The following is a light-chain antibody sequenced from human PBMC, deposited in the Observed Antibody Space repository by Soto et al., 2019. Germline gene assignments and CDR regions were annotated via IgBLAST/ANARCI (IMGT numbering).Light chain of an antibody. Sequence: QSVLTHAPSASGTPGQRVIISCSGSISNIGTNTVSWCQQLPGAAPRLLIYANDRRPSGVPDRFSGSKSDTSASLAISGLQSEDEADYDCSSWDDSLHGPVFGGGTKLTVL. J-gene: IGLJ3*02. CDR3: SSWDDSLHGPV. CDR1: ISNIGTNT. V-gene: IGLV1-44*01. CDR2: AND.